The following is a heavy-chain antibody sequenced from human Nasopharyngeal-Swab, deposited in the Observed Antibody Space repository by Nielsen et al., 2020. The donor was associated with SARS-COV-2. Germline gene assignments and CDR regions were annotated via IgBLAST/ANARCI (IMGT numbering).Heavy chain of an antibody. V-gene: IGHV1-24*01. CDR3: ARWYPNWFDP. CDR1: GYTLTELP. D-gene: IGHD2-15*01. Sequence: ASVKVSCKVSGYTLTELPMHWVRQAPGKGLEWMGGFNPEDGETIYAQKFQGRVTMTEDTSTDTAYMELSGLRSDDTAVYYCARWYPNWFDPWGQGTLVTVSS. J-gene: IGHJ5*02. CDR2: FNPEDGET.